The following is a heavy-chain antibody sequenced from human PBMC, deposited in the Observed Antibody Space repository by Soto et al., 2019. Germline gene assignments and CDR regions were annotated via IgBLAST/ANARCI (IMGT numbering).Heavy chain of an antibody. Sequence: ASVKVSCKASGYTFTSYDINWVLQATGQGLEWMGWMNPNSGNTGYAQKFQGRVTMTRNTSISTAYMELSSLRSEDTAVYYCARGRSQSRWFDPWGQGTLVTVSS. CDR1: GYTFTSYD. CDR2: MNPNSGNT. D-gene: IGHD1-26*01. J-gene: IGHJ5*02. CDR3: ARGRSQSRWFDP. V-gene: IGHV1-8*01.